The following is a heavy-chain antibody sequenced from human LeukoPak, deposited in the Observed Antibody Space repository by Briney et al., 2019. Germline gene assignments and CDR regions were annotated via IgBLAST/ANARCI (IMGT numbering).Heavy chain of an antibody. D-gene: IGHD6-19*01. CDR1: GYTLTELS. V-gene: IGHV1-24*01. CDR2: FDPEDGVT. J-gene: IGHJ6*03. Sequence: ASVKVSCKVSGYTLTELSMHWVRQAPGKGLEWMGGFDPEDGVTIYAQKFQGRVTMTEDTSTDTAYMELSSLRSEDTAVYYCATDLIAVYPPYMDVWGKGTTVTVSS. CDR3: ATDLIAVYPPYMDV.